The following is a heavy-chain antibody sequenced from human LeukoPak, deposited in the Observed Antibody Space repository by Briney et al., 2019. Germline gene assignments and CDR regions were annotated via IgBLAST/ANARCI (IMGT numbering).Heavy chain of an antibody. J-gene: IGHJ4*02. V-gene: IGHV3-11*01. Sequence: GGSLRLSCAASGFTFSDYYMSWIRRAPGKGLEWVSYISSSGSTIYYADSVKGRFTISRDNSKNTLYLQMNSLRAEDTAVYYCAKDWDTAMDHWGQGTLVTVYS. D-gene: IGHD5-18*01. CDR2: ISSSGSTI. CDR1: GFTFSDYY. CDR3: AKDWDTAMDH.